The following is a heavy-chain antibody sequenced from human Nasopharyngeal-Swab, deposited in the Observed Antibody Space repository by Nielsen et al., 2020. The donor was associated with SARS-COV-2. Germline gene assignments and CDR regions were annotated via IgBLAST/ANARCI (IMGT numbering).Heavy chain of an antibody. CDR1: GFTFSSYW. CDR2: INSDGSST. Sequence: SLRLSCAASGFTFSSYWMHWVRQAPGKGLVWVSRINSDGSSTSYADSVKGRFTISRDNAKNTLYLQMNSLRAEDTAVYYCAREEFGGYDSSGYAYSYYFDYWGQGTLVTVSS. V-gene: IGHV3-74*01. D-gene: IGHD3-22*01. CDR3: AREEFGGYDSSGYAYSYYFDY. J-gene: IGHJ4*02.